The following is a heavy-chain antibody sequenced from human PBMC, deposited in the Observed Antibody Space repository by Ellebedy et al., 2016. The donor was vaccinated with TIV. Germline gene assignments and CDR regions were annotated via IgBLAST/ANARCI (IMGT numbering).Heavy chain of an antibody. CDR3: AKNEAVCGNTRSDAFDI. J-gene: IGHJ3*02. V-gene: IGHV3-23*01. D-gene: IGHD2-21*01. CDR1: GFTFSSYA. CDR2: ITCSGDST. Sequence: GESLKISCAASGFTFSSYAMSWVRQVPGKGLEWVSAITCSGDSTYYADSVRGRFTNSRDNSKNTLYLQMNRLRVDDTAVYYCAKNEAVCGNTRSDAFDIWGQGTMVTVSS.